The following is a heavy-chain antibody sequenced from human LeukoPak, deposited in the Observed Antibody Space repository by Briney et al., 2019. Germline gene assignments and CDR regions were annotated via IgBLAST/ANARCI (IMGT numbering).Heavy chain of an antibody. Sequence: PGGSLRLSCAASGFTFSSYAMSWVRQAPGKGLEWVSAISGSGGSTYYADSVKGRFTISRDNSKNTLYLQMNSLRAEDTAVYYCGKVHSEWDLLLQPLDYWGQGTLVTVSS. CDR3: GKVHSEWDLLLQPLDY. CDR2: ISGSGGST. CDR1: GFTFSSYA. J-gene: IGHJ4*02. D-gene: IGHD1-26*01. V-gene: IGHV3-23*01.